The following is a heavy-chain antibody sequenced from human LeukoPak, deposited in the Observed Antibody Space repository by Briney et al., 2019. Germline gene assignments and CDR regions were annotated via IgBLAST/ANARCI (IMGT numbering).Heavy chain of an antibody. D-gene: IGHD4-17*01. V-gene: IGHV3-7*01. CDR1: GFTFSNYG. J-gene: IGHJ4*02. Sequence: GGSLRLSCVASGFTFSNYGMSWVRQAPGKGLEWVANIKQDGSEKYYVDSVKGRFTISRDNAKNSLSLQMNSLRAEDTAVYYCARRDHGDYGEEYWGQGTLVTVSS. CDR2: IKQDGSEK. CDR3: ARRDHGDYGEEY.